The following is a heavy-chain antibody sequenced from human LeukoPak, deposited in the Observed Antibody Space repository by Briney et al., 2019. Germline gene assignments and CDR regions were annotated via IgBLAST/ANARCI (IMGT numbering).Heavy chain of an antibody. D-gene: IGHD6-13*01. CDR2: INHSGST. J-gene: IGHJ4*02. V-gene: IGHV4-34*01. Sequence: KSSETLSLTCAVYGGSFSGYYWSWIRQPPGKGLEWIGEINHSGSTSYNPSLKSRVTISVDTSKNQFSLKLSSVTAADTAVYYCARWSRAAAGSDNYFDYWGQGTLVTVSS. CDR1: GGSFSGYY. CDR3: ARWSRAAAGSDNYFDY.